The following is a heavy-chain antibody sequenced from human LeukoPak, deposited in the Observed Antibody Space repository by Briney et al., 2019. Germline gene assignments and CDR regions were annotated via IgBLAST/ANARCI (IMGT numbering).Heavy chain of an antibody. V-gene: IGHV4-39*01. D-gene: IGHD3-3*01. Sequence: SETLSLTCTVSGGSISSSSYYWGWIRQPPGKGLEWIGSIYYSGSTYYNPSLKSRVTISVDTSKNQFSLKLSSVTAADTAVYYCASRLRFLEWSPPFDPWGQGTLVTVSS. CDR3: ASRLRFLEWSPPFDP. CDR1: GGSISSSSYY. CDR2: IYYSGST. J-gene: IGHJ5*02.